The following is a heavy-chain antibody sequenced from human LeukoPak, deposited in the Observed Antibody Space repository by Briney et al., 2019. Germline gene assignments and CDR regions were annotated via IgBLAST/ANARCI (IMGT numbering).Heavy chain of an antibody. Sequence: SETLSLTCTVSGGSISSYYWSWIRQPAGKGLEWIGRIYTSGTTHYNPSLKSRVTISVDTSKNQFSLKLSSVTAADTAVYYCARGLGGHGIVGATKTNWFDPWGQGTLVTVSS. V-gene: IGHV4-4*07. J-gene: IGHJ5*02. CDR2: IYTSGTT. CDR3: ARGLGGHGIVGATKTNWFDP. D-gene: IGHD1-26*01. CDR1: GGSISSYY.